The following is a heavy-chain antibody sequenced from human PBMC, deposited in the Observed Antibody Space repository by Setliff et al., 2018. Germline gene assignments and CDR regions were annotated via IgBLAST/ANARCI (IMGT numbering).Heavy chain of an antibody. J-gene: IGHJ3*02. D-gene: IGHD2-8*02. Sequence: GGSLRLSCAASGFTFSSYAMSWVRQAPGKGPEWVSTITDSGRTTYYGPSLRGRFTIARDNSRNTLYLQMNSLRAEDAAIYYCARRGGTAGARAFDIWGQGTMVTVSS. CDR3: ARRGGTAGARAFDI. V-gene: IGHV3-23*01. CDR1: GFTFSSYA. CDR2: ITDSGRTT.